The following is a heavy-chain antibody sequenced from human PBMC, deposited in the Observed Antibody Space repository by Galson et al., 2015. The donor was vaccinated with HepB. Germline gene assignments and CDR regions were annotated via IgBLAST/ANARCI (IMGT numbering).Heavy chain of an antibody. Sequence: SLRLSCAASGFTFSSYAMSWVRQAPGKGLEWVSSISSSGSYIYYADSVKGRFTISRDNAKNSLYLQMNSLRAEDTAVYYCARAYSSSWSDYWGQGTLVTVSS. CDR3: ARAYSSSWSDY. CDR2: ISSSGSYI. V-gene: IGHV3-21*01. D-gene: IGHD6-13*01. CDR1: GFTFSSYA. J-gene: IGHJ4*02.